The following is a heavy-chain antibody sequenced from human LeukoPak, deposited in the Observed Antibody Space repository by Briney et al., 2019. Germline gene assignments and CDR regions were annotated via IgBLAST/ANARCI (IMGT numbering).Heavy chain of an antibody. J-gene: IGHJ4*02. CDR2: FDPEDGET. Sequence: GASVKVSCKVSGYTLTELSMHWVRQAPGKGLEWMGGFDPEDGETIYAQKFQGRVTITADTSTDTAYMELSSLRSEDTAVYYCATGGLSNYGNFDYWGQGTLVTVSS. CDR3: ATGGLSNYGNFDY. D-gene: IGHD4-11*01. V-gene: IGHV1-24*01. CDR1: GYTLTELS.